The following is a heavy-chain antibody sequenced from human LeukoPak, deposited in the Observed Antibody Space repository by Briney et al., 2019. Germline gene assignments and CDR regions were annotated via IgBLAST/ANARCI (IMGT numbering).Heavy chain of an antibody. Sequence: ASVKVSCKASGYTFTSYAMHWVRQAPGQRLEWMGWINAGNGNTKYSQKFQGRVTITRDTSASTAYMELSSLRSDDTAVYYCARAIAARPPDFDYWGQGTLVTVSS. CDR2: INAGNGNT. CDR1: GYTFTSYA. J-gene: IGHJ4*02. CDR3: ARAIAARPPDFDY. V-gene: IGHV1-3*01. D-gene: IGHD6-6*01.